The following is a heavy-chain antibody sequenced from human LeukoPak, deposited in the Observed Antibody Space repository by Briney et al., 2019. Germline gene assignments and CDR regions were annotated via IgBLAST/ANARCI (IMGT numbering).Heavy chain of an antibody. J-gene: IGHJ4*02. CDR3: TKDRRGPAAGTWYFDS. V-gene: IGHV3-23*01. CDR1: GFTFSSTT. CDR2: ITAIDGRT. D-gene: IGHD6-13*01. Sequence: QPGRSLRLSCVASGFTFSSTTMGWVRQAPGRGLEWVSSITAIDGRTYYADSVRGRFTISRDNSKNTVYLQLNSLRAGDTAIYYCTKDRRGPAAGTWYFDSWGQGTLVTVSS.